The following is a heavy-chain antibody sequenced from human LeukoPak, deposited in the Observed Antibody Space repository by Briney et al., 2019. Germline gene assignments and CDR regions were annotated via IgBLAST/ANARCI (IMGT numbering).Heavy chain of an antibody. CDR3: ARGCTDPREPHPFDI. V-gene: IGHV4-4*07. CDR1: GGSISSYY. Sequence: SETLSLTCTASGGSISSYYWSWIRQPAGKGLEWIGRIYSSGSTSYNPSLKSRVTMSVDTSKNQFSLKLTSVTAADTAVYYCARGCTDPREPHPFDIWGRGTMVTVSS. J-gene: IGHJ3*02. CDR2: IYSSGST. D-gene: IGHD2-8*02.